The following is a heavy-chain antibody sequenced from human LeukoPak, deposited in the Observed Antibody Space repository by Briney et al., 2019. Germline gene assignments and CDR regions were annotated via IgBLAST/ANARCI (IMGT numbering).Heavy chain of an antibody. CDR1: GGSISSSSYY. CDR3: ASIPSTGQLLSTYYYYYYMDV. V-gene: IGHV4-39*01. CDR2: IYYSGST. D-gene: IGHD1-1*01. J-gene: IGHJ6*03. Sequence: SETLSLTCTVSGGSISSSSYYWGWIRQPPGKGLEWIGSIYYSGSTYYNPSLKSRVTISVDTPKNQFSLKLSSVTAADTAVYYCASIPSTGQLLSTYYYYYYMDVWGKGTTVTVSS.